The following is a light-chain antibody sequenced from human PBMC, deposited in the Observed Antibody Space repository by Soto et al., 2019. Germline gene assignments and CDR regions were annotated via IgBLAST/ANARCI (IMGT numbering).Light chain of an antibody. J-gene: IGLJ7*01. CDR3: SSYTSSSTPPGV. CDR1: SSDVGGYNY. CDR2: DVS. Sequence: QSALTQPASVSGSPGQSITISCTGTSSDVGGYNYVSWYQQHPGKAPKLMIYDVSNRPSGVSNRFSGSKSGNTASLTISGLQAEDEAAYHCSSYTSSSTPPGVFGGGTQLTVL. V-gene: IGLV2-14*01.